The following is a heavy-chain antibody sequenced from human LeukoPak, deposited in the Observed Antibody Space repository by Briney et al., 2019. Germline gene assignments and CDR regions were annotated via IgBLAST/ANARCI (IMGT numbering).Heavy chain of an antibody. CDR1: GGSISSYY. CDR2: IYYSGST. D-gene: IGHD6-13*01. V-gene: IGHV4-59*01. Sequence: SETLSLTCTVPGGSISSYYWSWIRQPPGKGLEWIGYIYYSGSTNYNPSLKSRVTISVDTSKNQFSLKLSSVTAADTAVYYCARDLGGSWYFDYWGQGTLVTVSS. CDR3: ARDLGGSWYFDY. J-gene: IGHJ4*02.